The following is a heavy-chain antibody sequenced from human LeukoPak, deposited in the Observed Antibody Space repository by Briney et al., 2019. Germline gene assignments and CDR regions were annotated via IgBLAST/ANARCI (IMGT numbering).Heavy chain of an antibody. J-gene: IGHJ4*02. D-gene: IGHD1-26*01. CDR2: IYSGGST. Sequence: GGSLRLSCAASGFTISRNYMNWVRQTPGKGLEWVSVIYSGGSTYYADSVKGRFTISRDNSKNTLYLQMDSLRTEDTAVYYCARVYRWELLPPDYWGQGTLVTVSS. CDR1: GFTISRNY. V-gene: IGHV3-66*02. CDR3: ARVYRWELLPPDY.